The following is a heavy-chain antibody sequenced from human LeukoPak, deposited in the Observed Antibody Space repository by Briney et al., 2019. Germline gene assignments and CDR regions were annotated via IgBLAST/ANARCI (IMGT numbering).Heavy chain of an antibody. J-gene: IGHJ4*02. CDR3: ARRSVDYDSSAYYH. D-gene: IGHD3-22*01. CDR1: GYTFTSYD. Sequence: ASVKVSCKASGYTFTSYDLNWVRQATGQGLEWMGWVNPNSGNTGYAQKFQGRVTMTMDPSISTAYMELSSLRSEDTAVYYCARRSVDYDSSAYYHWGQGTLVTVSS. V-gene: IGHV1-8*01. CDR2: VNPNSGNT.